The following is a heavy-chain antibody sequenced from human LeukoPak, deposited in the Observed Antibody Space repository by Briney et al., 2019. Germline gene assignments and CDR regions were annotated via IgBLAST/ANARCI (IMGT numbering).Heavy chain of an antibody. J-gene: IGHJ4*02. Sequence: GGSLRLSCAASEFTFNNYWMHWVRQAPGKGLVWVSRIKNDGKITTYADSVKGRFTTSRDNAKNTFYLQMNSLRVEDTAVYYCAKDLSSLLWFGELSPLDYWGQGTLVTVSS. D-gene: IGHD3-10*01. CDR2: IKNDGKIT. CDR3: AKDLSSLLWFGELSPLDY. CDR1: EFTFNNYW. V-gene: IGHV3-74*01.